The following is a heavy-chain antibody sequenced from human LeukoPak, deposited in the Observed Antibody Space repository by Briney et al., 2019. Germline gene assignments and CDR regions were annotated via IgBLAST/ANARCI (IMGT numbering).Heavy chain of an antibody. CDR1: GFTFSSYA. CDR2: ISGSGGST. CDR3: AKGTRSSSWVFDY. V-gene: IGHV3-23*01. D-gene: IGHD6-13*01. J-gene: IGHJ4*02. Sequence: AGGSLRLSCAASGFTFSSYAMSWIRQAPGKGLEWVPAISGSGGSTYYADSVKGRFTISRDNSKNTLYLQMNSLRAEDTAVYYCAKGTRSSSWVFDYWGQGTMVTVSS.